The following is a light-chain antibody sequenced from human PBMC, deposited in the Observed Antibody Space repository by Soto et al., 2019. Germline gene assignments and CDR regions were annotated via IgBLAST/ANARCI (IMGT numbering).Light chain of an antibody. V-gene: IGLV2-14*01. Sequence: QSALTQPASVSGSPGQSITLSCSGTSSDVGRYNYVSWYQQHPGTAPKLMIYEVSNRPSGVSNRFSGSKSGDTASLTISGLQAEDEADYYCSSYTSTFTYVFGAGTQLTVL. CDR3: SSYTSTFTYV. CDR2: EVS. CDR1: SSDVGRYNY. J-gene: IGLJ7*01.